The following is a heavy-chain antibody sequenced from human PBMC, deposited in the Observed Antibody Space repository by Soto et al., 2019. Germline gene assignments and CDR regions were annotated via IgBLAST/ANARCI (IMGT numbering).Heavy chain of an antibody. V-gene: IGHV4-59*01. Sequence: QVQLQESGPGLVKPSETLSLTCSVSGGSISFYNWNWIRQSPGKGLEWIGYIYHSGRTNYNPSLKSRVTISVDTSKNQFSLQLSSVTAADTAVYYCAKGHSTTHGDSFDIWGQGTMVTVSP. J-gene: IGHJ3*02. CDR1: GGSISFYN. CDR2: IYHSGRT. D-gene: IGHD6-13*01. CDR3: AKGHSTTHGDSFDI.